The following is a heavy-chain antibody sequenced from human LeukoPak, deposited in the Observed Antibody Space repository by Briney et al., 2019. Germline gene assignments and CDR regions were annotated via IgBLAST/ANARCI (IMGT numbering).Heavy chain of an antibody. D-gene: IGHD3-9*01. J-gene: IGHJ4*02. V-gene: IGHV3-21*01. CDR1: GFTFSSYS. CDR3: ARDYDIFTGRDY. Sequence: GGSLRLSCAASGFTFSSYSMNWVRQAPGKGLEWVSSISSSSSYIYYADSVKGRFTISRDNAKNSLYLQMNSLRAEDTAVYYCARDYDIFTGRDYWGQGTLVTVSS. CDR2: ISSSSSYI.